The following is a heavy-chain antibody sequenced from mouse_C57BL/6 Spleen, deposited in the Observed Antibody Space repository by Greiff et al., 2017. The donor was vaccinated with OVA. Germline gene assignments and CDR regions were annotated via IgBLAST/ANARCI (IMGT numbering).Heavy chain of an antibody. D-gene: IGHD1-1*01. CDR2: INYDGSST. CDR1: GFTFSDYY. J-gene: IGHJ1*03. Sequence: EVKLMESEGGLVQPGSSMKLSCTASGFTFSDYYMAWVRQVPEKGLEWVANINYDGSSTYYLDSLKSRFIISRDNAKNILYLQMSSLKSEDTATYYCARALFYGSSYVWYFDVWGTGTTVTVSS. CDR3: ARALFYGSSYVWYFDV. V-gene: IGHV5-16*01.